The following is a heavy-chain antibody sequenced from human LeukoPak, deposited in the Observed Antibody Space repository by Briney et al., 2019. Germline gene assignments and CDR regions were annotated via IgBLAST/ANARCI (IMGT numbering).Heavy chain of an antibody. D-gene: IGHD3-22*01. V-gene: IGHV3-30*03. J-gene: IGHJ4*02. Sequence: PGGSLRLSCAASGFTFSNCGMHWVRQAPGKGLEWVAVISYDGSNKYYADSVKGRFTISRDNSKNTLYLQMNSLRAEDTAVYYCAISSGYMNYWGQGTLVTVSS. CDR1: GFTFSNCG. CDR2: ISYDGSNK. CDR3: AISSGYMNY.